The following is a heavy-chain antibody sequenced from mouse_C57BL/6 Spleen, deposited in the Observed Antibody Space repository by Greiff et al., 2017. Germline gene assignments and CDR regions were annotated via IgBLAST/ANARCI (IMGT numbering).Heavy chain of an antibody. V-gene: IGHV1-64*01. D-gene: IGHD4-1*01. CDR2: IHPNSGST. CDR1: GYTFTSYW. CDR3: AREETGTDY. Sequence: QVQLKQSGAELVKPGASVKLSCKASGYTFTSYWMHWVKQRPGQGLEWIGMIHPNSGSTNYNEKFKSKATLTVDKSSSTAYMQLSRLTSEDSAVYYCAREETGTDYWGQGTTLTVSS. J-gene: IGHJ2*01.